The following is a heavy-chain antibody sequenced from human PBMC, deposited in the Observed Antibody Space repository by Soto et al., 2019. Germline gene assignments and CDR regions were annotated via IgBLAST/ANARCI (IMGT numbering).Heavy chain of an antibody. J-gene: IGHJ4*02. CDR3: ARDSRKRFYGSGSYVDY. V-gene: IGHV4-30-4*01. Sequence: PSETLSLTCTVSGGSISSGDYYWSWIRQPPGKGLEWIGYIYYSGSTYYNPSLKSRVTISVDTSKNQFSLKLSSVTAADTAVYYCARDSRKRFYGSGSYVDYWGQGTLVTVSS. CDR1: GGSISSGDYY. CDR2: IYYSGST. D-gene: IGHD3-10*01.